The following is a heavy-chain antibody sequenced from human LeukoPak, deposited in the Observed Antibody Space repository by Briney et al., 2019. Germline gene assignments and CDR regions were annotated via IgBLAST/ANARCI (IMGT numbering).Heavy chain of an antibody. CDR2: ISYDGSNK. J-gene: IGHJ4*02. CDR3: ARDGPADDYGDYGSLDY. D-gene: IGHD4-17*01. V-gene: IGHV3-30-3*01. CDR1: GFTFSSYA. Sequence: PGGSLRLSCAASGFTFSSYAMSWVRQAPGKGLEWVAVISYDGSNKYYADSVKGRFTISRDNSKNTLYLQMNSLRAEDTAVYYCARDGPADDYGDYGSLDYWGQGTLVTVSS.